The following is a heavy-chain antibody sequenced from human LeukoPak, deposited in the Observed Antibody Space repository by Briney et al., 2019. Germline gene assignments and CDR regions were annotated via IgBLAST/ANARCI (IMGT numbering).Heavy chain of an antibody. V-gene: IGHV3-48*02. CDR1: GFTFSSYS. J-gene: IGHJ4*02. CDR2: ISSSSSTI. Sequence: PGGSLRLSCAASGFTFSSYSMNRVRQAPGKGLEWVSYISSSSSTIYYADSVKGRFTISRDNAKNSLYLQMNSLRDEDTAVYYCARVGGFWSGYYRGALDYWGQGTLVTVSS. CDR3: ARVGGFWSGYYRGALDY. D-gene: IGHD3-3*01.